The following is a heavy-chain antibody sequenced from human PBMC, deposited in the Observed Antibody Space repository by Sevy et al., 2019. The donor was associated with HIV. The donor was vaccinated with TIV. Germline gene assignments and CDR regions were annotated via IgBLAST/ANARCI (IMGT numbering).Heavy chain of an antibody. D-gene: IGHD1-26*01. CDR2: IKEDGSDK. V-gene: IGHV3-7*01. Sequence: GGSLRLSCAASGFTLSNYWMSWVRQAPGKGLEWVANIKEDGSDKYYVDSVKGRFTISRDNAQNSLYLQMNSLRAEDTAVYYCARDLFSESYSENYRGQGTLVTVSS. CDR3: ARDLFSESYSENY. CDR1: GFTLSNYW. J-gene: IGHJ4*02.